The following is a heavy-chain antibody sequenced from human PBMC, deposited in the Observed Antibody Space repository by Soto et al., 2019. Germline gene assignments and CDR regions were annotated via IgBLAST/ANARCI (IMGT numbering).Heavy chain of an antibody. CDR2: IIPIFGTA. CDR3: AKIVRGDRP. V-gene: IGHV1-69*12. D-gene: IGHD2-15*01. Sequence: QVQLVQSGAELKKPGSSVRVSCTASGGTFNTFSINWVRQAPGQGLEWMGRIIPIFGTAGYAQKFQARLTISADESTRTPYVELRSLSSYYTAMYSGAKIVRGDRPWGQGTLVTVSS. J-gene: IGHJ5*02. CDR1: GGTFNTFS.